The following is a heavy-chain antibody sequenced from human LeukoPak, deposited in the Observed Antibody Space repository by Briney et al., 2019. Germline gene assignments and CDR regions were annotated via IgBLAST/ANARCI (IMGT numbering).Heavy chain of an antibody. V-gene: IGHV4-34*01. CDR1: GGSFSSYY. J-gene: IGHJ5*02. Sequence: SETLSLTRAVYGGSFSSYYWSWIRQPPGKGLEWIGEINHSGSTKYNPSLKSRVTISVDTSTNQFSLKLSSVTAADAAVYYCARGHQYYDFWCGYKAWFDPWGQGTLVTVSS. CDR3: ARGHQYYDFWCGYKAWFDP. D-gene: IGHD3-3*01. CDR2: INHSGST.